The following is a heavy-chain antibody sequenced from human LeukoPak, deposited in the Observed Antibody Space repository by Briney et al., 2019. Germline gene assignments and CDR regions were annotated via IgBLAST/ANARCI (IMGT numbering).Heavy chain of an antibody. Sequence: GGSLRLSCAASGFTFSSYSMNWFRQAPGKGLEWVSYIRSSSSTIYYADSVKGRFTISRDNAKNSLYLRMHSLRAEDTAVYYCARGSSGWFDYWGQGTLVTVSS. CDR1: GFTFSSYS. V-gene: IGHV3-48*01. CDR3: ARGSSGWFDY. CDR2: IRSSSSTI. D-gene: IGHD6-19*01. J-gene: IGHJ4*02.